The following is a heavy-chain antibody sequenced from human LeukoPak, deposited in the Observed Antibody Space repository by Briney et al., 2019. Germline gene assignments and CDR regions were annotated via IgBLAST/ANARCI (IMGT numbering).Heavy chain of an antibody. V-gene: IGHV4-34*01. CDR1: GGSFSGYY. CDR2: IYYSGST. J-gene: IGHJ4*02. Sequence: SETLSLTCAVYGGSFSGYYWSWIRQPPGKGLEWIGSIYYSGSTYYNPSLKSRVTISVDTSKSQFSLRLSSVTAADTAVYYCARDSGLRGTVFDYWGQGALVTVSS. CDR3: ARDSGLRGTVFDY. D-gene: IGHD3-10*01.